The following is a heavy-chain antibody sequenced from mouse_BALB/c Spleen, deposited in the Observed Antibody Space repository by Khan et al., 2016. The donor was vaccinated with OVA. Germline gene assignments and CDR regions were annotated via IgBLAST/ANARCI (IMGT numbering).Heavy chain of an antibody. CDR1: GYPITSGYG. D-gene: IGHD1-2*01. Sequence: EVQLQESGPGLVKPSQSLSLTCTVTGYPITSGYGWNWIRQFPGNKLEWMGYISYSGSINYNSSLKSRISITREPSKNQFFLQLNSVTTEDTATYYCARTARIKYWGQGTTLTVSS. CDR2: ISYSGSI. V-gene: IGHV3-2*02. CDR3: ARTARIKY. J-gene: IGHJ2*01.